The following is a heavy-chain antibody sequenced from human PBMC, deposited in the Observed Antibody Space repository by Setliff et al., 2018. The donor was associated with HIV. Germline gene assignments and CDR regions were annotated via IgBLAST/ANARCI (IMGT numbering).Heavy chain of an antibody. V-gene: IGHV3-21*01. CDR3: ARDPDGCSGGSCPRYYYYGMDV. CDR1: GFTFSTYS. J-gene: IGHJ6*02. Sequence: SLRLSCAASGFTFSTYSMIWVRQAPGKGLEWVASITSSSSYINYADSVKGRFTISRDNAKNSLYLQMNSLRAEDTAVYYCARDPDGCSGGSCPRYYYYGMDVWGQGTTVTVSS. D-gene: IGHD2-15*01. CDR2: ITSSSSYI.